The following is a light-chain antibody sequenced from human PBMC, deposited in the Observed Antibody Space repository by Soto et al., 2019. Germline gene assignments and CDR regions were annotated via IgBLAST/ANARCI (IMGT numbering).Light chain of an antibody. CDR3: QRTYSVPWT. V-gene: IGKV1-27*01. CDR2: SAS. CDR1: QGISRY. Sequence: DIQSTQSPSSLSASVRDRATITCRVSQGISRYLNYYRQKRGKVPNILIYSASNLLSGVPSRFSGSGSGTDFILTISSLQPEDVASYYGQRTYSVPWTFGLGTKVEIK. J-gene: IGKJ1*01.